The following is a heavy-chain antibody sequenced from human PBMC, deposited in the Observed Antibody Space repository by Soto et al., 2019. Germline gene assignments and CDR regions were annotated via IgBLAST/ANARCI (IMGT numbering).Heavy chain of an antibody. Sequence: GGSLRLSCAASGFTFSSYAMSWVRQAPGKGLEWVSAISGSGGSTYYADSVKGRFTISRDNSKNTLYLQMNSLRAEDTAVYYCAKGQTPPYDFWSGSFDYWGQGTLVTVSS. CDR3: AKGQTPPYDFWSGSFDY. CDR2: ISGSGGST. V-gene: IGHV3-23*01. D-gene: IGHD3-3*01. CDR1: GFTFSSYA. J-gene: IGHJ4*02.